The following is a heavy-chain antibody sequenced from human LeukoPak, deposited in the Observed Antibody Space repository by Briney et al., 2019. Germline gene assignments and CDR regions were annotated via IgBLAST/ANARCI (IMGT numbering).Heavy chain of an antibody. V-gene: IGHV4-34*01. Sequence: SETLSLTCAVYGGSFSGYYWSWIRQPPGKGLEWIGEINHSGSTNYNPSLKSRVTISVDTSKKQFSLKLSSVTAADTAVYYCVTYYFDSSGPKKNYWGQGTLVTVSS. CDR3: VTYYFDSSGPKKNY. CDR2: INHSGST. D-gene: IGHD3-22*01. CDR1: GGSFSGYY. J-gene: IGHJ4*02.